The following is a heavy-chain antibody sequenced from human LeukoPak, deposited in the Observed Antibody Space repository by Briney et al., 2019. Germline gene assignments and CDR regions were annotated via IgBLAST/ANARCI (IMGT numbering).Heavy chain of an antibody. J-gene: IGHJ4*01. CDR3: ASRYNWNHFDY. V-gene: IGHV4-4*02. CDR1: GGSISKTNW. Sequence: SETLSLTCAVSGGSISKTNWWSWVRQSPGTGLEWIGEIWHSGYTNYNPSLKSRVTISVDTSKNQFSLRLTSVTAADTAIYYCASRYNWNHFDYWGHGTLVTVSS. D-gene: IGHD1-20*01. CDR2: IWHSGYT.